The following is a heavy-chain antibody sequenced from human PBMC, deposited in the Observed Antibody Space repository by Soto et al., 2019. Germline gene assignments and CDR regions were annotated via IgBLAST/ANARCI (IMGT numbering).Heavy chain of an antibody. CDR3: ASRRYSSGWYKKGGGYYYMDV. D-gene: IGHD6-19*01. CDR1: GFTFSSYS. J-gene: IGHJ6*03. Sequence: GSLRLSCAASGFTFSSYSMNWVRQAPGKGLEWVSYISSSSSTIYYADSVKGRFTISRDNAKNSLYLQMNSLRDDDTAVYYCASRRYSSGWYKKGGGYYYMDVWGKGTTVTVSS. V-gene: IGHV3-48*02. CDR2: ISSSSSTI.